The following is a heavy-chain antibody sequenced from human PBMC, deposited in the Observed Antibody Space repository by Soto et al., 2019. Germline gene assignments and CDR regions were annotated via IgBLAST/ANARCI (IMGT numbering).Heavy chain of an antibody. Sequence: GASVKVSCKASGGTFSSYAISWVRQAPGQGLEWMGGIIPIFGTANYAQKFQGRVTITADESTSTAYMELSSLRSEDTAVYYCARDIAARLGTFDYWGQGTLVTVSS. D-gene: IGHD6-6*01. V-gene: IGHV1-69*13. CDR3: ARDIAARLGTFDY. CDR1: GGTFSSYA. J-gene: IGHJ4*02. CDR2: IIPIFGTA.